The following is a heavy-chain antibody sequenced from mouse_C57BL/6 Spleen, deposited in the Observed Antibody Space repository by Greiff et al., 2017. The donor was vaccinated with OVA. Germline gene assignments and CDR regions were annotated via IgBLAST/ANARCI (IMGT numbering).Heavy chain of an antibody. V-gene: IGHV2-5*01. CDR2: IWGGGST. J-gene: IGHJ3*01. CDR3: AKKGGSSGSFAY. D-gene: IGHD3-2*02. Sequence: QVQLQQSGPGLVQPSQSLSITCTVSGSSLTSSGVHWVRQSPGTGLEWLGVIWGGGSTDYNAAFMSRLSTTKDNSKSQVFFKMNSRQADDTAIYYCAKKGGSSGSFAYWGQGTLVTVSA. CDR1: GSSLTSSG.